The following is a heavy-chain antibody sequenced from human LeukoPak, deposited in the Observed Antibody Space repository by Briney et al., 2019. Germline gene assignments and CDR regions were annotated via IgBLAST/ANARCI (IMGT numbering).Heavy chain of an antibody. D-gene: IGHD5-12*01. Sequence: GGSLRLSCAASGFTFSSYGMHWVRQAPGKGLEWVAVISYDGSNKYYADSVKGRFTISRDNSKNTLYLQMNSLRAEDTAVYYCAREKKAREGWLIVATIIDYGMDVWGKGTTVTVSS. V-gene: IGHV3-30*03. CDR3: AREKKAREGWLIVATIIDYGMDV. CDR2: ISYDGSNK. J-gene: IGHJ6*04. CDR1: GFTFSSYG.